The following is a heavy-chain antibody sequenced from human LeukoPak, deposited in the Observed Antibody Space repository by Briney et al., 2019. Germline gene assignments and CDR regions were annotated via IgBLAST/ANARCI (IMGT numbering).Heavy chain of an antibody. V-gene: IGHV4-59*11. D-gene: IGHD2-15*01. Sequence: PSETLSLTCTVSGGSISSHYWTWIRQSPVKGLEWIGDIYNSGSTSYNPSLKSRVTISIDTSKNQFSLKLSSVTAADTAVYYCGRDALVGYFSYYYMDLWGKGTTVTVSS. CDR2: IYNSGST. CDR3: GRDALVGYFSYYYMDL. CDR1: GGSISSHY. J-gene: IGHJ6*03.